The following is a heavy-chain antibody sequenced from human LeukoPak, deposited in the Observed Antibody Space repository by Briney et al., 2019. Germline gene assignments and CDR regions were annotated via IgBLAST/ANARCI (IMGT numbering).Heavy chain of an antibody. J-gene: IGHJ4*02. V-gene: IGHV3-23*01. D-gene: IGHD2-2*01. CDR3: AKLNTASCYAAGNY. CDR1: GFIFSGYA. CDR2: ISPSGDST. Sequence: GGSLRLSCAASGFIFSGYAMSWVRQAPGKGLEWVSVISPSGDSTFYADSVKGRFTISRDNSKNTLFLQMNSLRAEDTAVYYCAKLNTASCYAAGNYWGQGTLVTVSS.